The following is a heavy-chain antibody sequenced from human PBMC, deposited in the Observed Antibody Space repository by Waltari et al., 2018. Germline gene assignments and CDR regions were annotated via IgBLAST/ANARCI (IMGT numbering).Heavy chain of an antibody. CDR3: ARIPVAGQWYFDL. Sequence: EVQLVESGGGLVKPGGSLRLSCAASGFTFSTCGMTGVRQAPGKGLGCVSSISGGSVYLYYADSLKGRFTISGDNAKNSLYLQMNSLRAEDTAVYHCARIPVAGQWYFDLWGRGALVTVSS. CDR2: ISGGSVYL. V-gene: IGHV3-21*01. D-gene: IGHD6-19*01. CDR1: GFTFSTCG. J-gene: IGHJ2*01.